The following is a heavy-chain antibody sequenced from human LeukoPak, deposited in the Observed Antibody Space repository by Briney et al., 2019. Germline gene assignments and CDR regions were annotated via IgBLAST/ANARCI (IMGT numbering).Heavy chain of an antibody. Sequence: PGGSLRLSCAASGFTFSSYAMSWVRQAPGKGLEWVSAISGSGGSTYYADSVKGRFTISRDNSKSTLYLQMNSLRAEDTAVYYCAKGAGGICGGDCYSNFDYWGQGTWSPSPQ. CDR3: AKGAGGICGGDCYSNFDY. D-gene: IGHD2-21*02. V-gene: IGHV3-23*01. CDR2: ISGSGGST. CDR1: GFTFSSYA. J-gene: IGHJ4*02.